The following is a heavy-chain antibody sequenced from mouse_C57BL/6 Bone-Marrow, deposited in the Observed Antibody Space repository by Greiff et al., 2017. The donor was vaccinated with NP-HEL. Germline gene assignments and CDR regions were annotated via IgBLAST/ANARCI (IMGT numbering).Heavy chain of an antibody. CDR2: IDPETGGT. CDR3: TRGGYGDPWFAY. J-gene: IGHJ3*01. V-gene: IGHV1-15*01. Sequence: VQLVESGAELVRPGASVTLSCKASGYTFTDYEMHWVKQTPVHGLEWIGAIDPETGGTAYNQKVKGKAILTADKSSSTAYMELRSLTSEDSAVYYCTRGGYGDPWFAYWGQGTLVTVSA. CDR1: GYTFTDYE. D-gene: IGHD2-13*01.